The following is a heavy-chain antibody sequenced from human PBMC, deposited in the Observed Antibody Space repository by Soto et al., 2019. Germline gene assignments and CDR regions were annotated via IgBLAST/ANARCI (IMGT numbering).Heavy chain of an antibody. Sequence: SETLSLTCTVSGGSISSSSYYWGWIRQPPGKGLEWIGSIYYSGSTYYNPSLKSRVTISVDTSKNQFSLKLSSVTAADTAVYYCASQLSHSYGYDYWGQGTLVTVSS. D-gene: IGHD5-18*01. CDR2: IYYSGST. CDR3: ASQLSHSYGYDY. J-gene: IGHJ4*02. CDR1: GGSISSSSYY. V-gene: IGHV4-39*01.